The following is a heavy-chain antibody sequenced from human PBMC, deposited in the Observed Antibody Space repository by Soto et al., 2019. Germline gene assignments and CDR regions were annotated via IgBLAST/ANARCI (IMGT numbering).Heavy chain of an antibody. CDR2: IYSGGYT. V-gene: IGHV3-53*01. Sequence: EVQLVESGGGLIQPGGSLRLSCAVSGFTVSNNYMSWVRQAPGKGLEGVSVIYSGGYTAYGDSVKGRFTISRDNSKNTLYHQKSRPGARGPAVYYGAARGGGGGYWGQGTLVTVSS. CDR1: GFTVSNNY. J-gene: IGHJ4*02. D-gene: IGHD3-16*01. CDR3: AARGGGGGY.